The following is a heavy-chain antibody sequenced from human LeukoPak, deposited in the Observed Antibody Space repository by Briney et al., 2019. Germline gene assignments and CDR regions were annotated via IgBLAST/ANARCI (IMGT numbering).Heavy chain of an antibody. D-gene: IGHD6-25*01. V-gene: IGHV3-53*01. J-gene: IGHJ4*02. CDR2: IYSGGST. Sequence: GGSLRLSCEASGFTVSSNYMSWVRQAPGKGLEWVSVIYSGGSTYYADSVKGRFTISRDNSKNTLYLQMNSLRAEDTAVYYCAGESAAVVPYWGQGTLVTVSS. CDR1: GFTVSSNY. CDR3: AGESAAVVPY.